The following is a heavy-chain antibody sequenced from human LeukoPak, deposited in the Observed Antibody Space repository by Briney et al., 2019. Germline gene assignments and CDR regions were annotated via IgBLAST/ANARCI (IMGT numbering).Heavy chain of an antibody. D-gene: IGHD5-12*01. CDR1: GGTFNSYA. J-gene: IGHJ4*02. Sequence: SVKVSCKASGGTFNSYAISWVRQAPGQGLEWMGRIIPILGIANYAQKFQGRVTITADKSTSTAYMELSSLRSEDTAVYYCARGASGYDYYFDYWGQGTLVTVSS. CDR3: ARGASGYDYYFDY. CDR2: IIPILGIA. V-gene: IGHV1-69*04.